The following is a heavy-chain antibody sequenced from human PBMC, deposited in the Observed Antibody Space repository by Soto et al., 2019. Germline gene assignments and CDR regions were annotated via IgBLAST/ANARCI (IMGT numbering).Heavy chain of an antibody. V-gene: IGHV1-2*02. D-gene: IGHD4-17*01. CDR3: ARVMTKGFYYYYGMDV. CDR1: GYTFTGYY. Sequence: ASVKVSCKASGYTFTGYYIHWVRQAPGQGLEWMGWINPNSGGTNYAQKFQGRVTMTRDTSISTAYMELSRLRSDDTAVYYCARVMTKGFYYYYGMDVWGQGTTVTVYS. J-gene: IGHJ6*02. CDR2: INPNSGGT.